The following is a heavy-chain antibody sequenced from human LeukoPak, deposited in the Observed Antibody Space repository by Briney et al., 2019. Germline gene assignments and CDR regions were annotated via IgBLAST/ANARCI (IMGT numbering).Heavy chain of an antibody. Sequence: QPGGSLRLSCAASGFTFSSYWMHWVRQAPGKGLGWVSRINSDGSSTSYADSVKGRFTISRDNAKNTLYLQMNSLRAEDTAVYHCAREEDRSGYYFIDYWGQGTLVTVSS. V-gene: IGHV3-74*01. CDR3: AREEDRSGYYFIDY. J-gene: IGHJ4*02. CDR1: GFTFSSYW. CDR2: INSDGSST. D-gene: IGHD3-22*01.